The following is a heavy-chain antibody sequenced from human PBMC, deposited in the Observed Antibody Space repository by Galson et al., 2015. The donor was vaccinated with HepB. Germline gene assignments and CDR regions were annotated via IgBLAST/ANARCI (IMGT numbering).Heavy chain of an antibody. CDR2: IYYSGST. V-gene: IGHV4-39*01. D-gene: IGHD5-18*01. CDR3: ARHAHLWFFDY. J-gene: IGHJ4*02. Sequence: SETLSLTCTVSGGSISSSNFYWGWLRQPPGKGLEWIGTIYYSGSTYFNPSLKSRVTISVNTSKNQFSLRLSSVTAADTAVYYCARHAHLWFFDYWGQGTLVTVSS. CDR1: GGSISSSNFY.